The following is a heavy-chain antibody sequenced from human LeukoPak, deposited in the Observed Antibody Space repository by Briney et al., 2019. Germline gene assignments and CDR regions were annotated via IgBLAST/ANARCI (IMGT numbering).Heavy chain of an antibody. V-gene: IGHV3-15*01. CDR2: IKTKTAGGTT. Sequence: GGSLRLSCAASGLTFSNVWMSWVRQAPGKGLEWVGRIKTKTAGGTTDYAAPVKGRFTISRNDSKNMVYLQMNSLKIEDTAVYYCTTDFWSGYFGSWGQGTLVTVSS. CDR1: GLTFSNVW. D-gene: IGHD3-3*01. J-gene: IGHJ5*01. CDR3: TTDFWSGYFGS.